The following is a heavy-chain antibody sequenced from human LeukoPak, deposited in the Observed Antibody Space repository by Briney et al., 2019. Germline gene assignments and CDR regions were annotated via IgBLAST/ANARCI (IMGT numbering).Heavy chain of an antibody. J-gene: IGHJ4*02. CDR2: ISTGSSTT. V-gene: IGHV3-48*04. CDR3: ARDYYDN. CDR1: EFAFSTYN. Sequence: GGSLRLSCAASEFAFSTYNMNWVRQAPGKGLEWVSYISTGSSTTYYADSVKGRFTISRDNAKNSLYLQMNSLRAEDTAVYYCARDYYDNWGQGTLVTVSS.